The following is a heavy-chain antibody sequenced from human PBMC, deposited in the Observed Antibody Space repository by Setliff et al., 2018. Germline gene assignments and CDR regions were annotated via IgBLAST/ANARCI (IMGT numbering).Heavy chain of an antibody. Sequence: ASVKVSCKASGGTFGSSALSWVRQAPGQGLEWMGGIIPMFDTGIYAEKFQGRVTLSADESTSTVYMELTRLRPEDTAIYYCARDKADYYDRSGYSGASDVWGQGTMITVSS. V-gene: IGHV1-69*13. CDR2: IIPMFDTG. CDR3: ARDKADYYDRSGYSGASDV. CDR1: GGTFGSSA. J-gene: IGHJ3*01. D-gene: IGHD3-22*01.